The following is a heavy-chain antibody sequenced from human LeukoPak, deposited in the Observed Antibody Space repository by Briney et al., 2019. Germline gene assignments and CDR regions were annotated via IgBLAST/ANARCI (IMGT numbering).Heavy chain of an antibody. CDR3: ASRSGFTSVFPFDY. J-gene: IGHJ4*02. V-gene: IGHV1-69*05. CDR2: IIPIFGTA. D-gene: IGHD3-10*01. Sequence: SVKVSCKVPGYTFTDYYMHWVQQAPGQGLEWMGRIIPIFGTANYAQKFQGRVTITTDESTSTAYMELSSLRSEDTAVYYCASRSGFTSVFPFDYWGQGTLVTVSS. CDR1: GYTFTDYY.